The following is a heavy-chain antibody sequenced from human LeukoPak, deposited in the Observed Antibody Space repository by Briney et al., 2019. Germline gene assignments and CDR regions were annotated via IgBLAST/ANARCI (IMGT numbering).Heavy chain of an antibody. CDR1: GYTFTGYY. D-gene: IGHD6-19*01. J-gene: IGHJ6*03. Sequence: ASVKVSCKASGYTFTGYYMHWVRQAPGQGLEWMGWINPNSGGTNYAQKFQGRVTTTRDTSISTAYMELSRLRSDDTAVYYCARAGGPYSSGWSDYYYYYMDVWGKGTTVTVSS. CDR3: ARAGGPYSSGWSDYYYYYMDV. CDR2: INPNSGGT. V-gene: IGHV1-2*02.